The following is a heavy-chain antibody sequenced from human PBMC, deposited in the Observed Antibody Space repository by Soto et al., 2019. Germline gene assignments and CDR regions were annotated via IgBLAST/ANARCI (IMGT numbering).Heavy chain of an antibody. CDR3: AKDGGMVRGVIIAYYFDY. V-gene: IGHV3-23*01. CDR2: ISGSGGST. Sequence: GGSLRLSCAASGFTFSSYAMSWVRQAPGKGLEWVSAISGSGGSTYFVDSVKGRFTISRDNSKNTLYLQMNSLRAEDTAVYYCAKDGGMVRGVIIAYYFDYWGQGTLVTVSS. D-gene: IGHD3-10*01. CDR1: GFTFSSYA. J-gene: IGHJ4*02.